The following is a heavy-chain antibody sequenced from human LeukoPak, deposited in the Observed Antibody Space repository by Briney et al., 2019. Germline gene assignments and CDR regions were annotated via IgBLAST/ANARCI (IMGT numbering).Heavy chain of an antibody. Sequence: GGSLRLSCTASGFNFGRFGMHWVRQASGQGPEWVAVLWFDGSKEFYAESVKGRFNISRDNSKDTLYLHMSNLRAGDTAMYYCVRGGENFFDYWGQGTLVTVSS. CDR2: LWFDGSKE. CDR3: VRGGENFFDY. D-gene: IGHD3-10*01. V-gene: IGHV3-33*01. CDR1: GFNFGRFG. J-gene: IGHJ4*02.